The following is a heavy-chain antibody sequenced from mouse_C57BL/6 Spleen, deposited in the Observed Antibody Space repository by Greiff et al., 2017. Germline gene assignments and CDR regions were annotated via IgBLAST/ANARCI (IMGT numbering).Heavy chain of an antibody. CDR3: ARFPWGSSYGWYCDV. CDR2: INPSNGGT. J-gene: IGHJ1*03. D-gene: IGHD1-1*01. Sequence: VQLQQPGTELVKPGASVKLSCKASGYTFTSYWMHWVKQRPGQGLEWIGNINPSNGGTNYNEKFKSKATRTVDKSSSTAYMQLSSLTSEDSAVYYCARFPWGSSYGWYCDVWGTGTTVTVSS. V-gene: IGHV1-53*01. CDR1: GYTFTSYW.